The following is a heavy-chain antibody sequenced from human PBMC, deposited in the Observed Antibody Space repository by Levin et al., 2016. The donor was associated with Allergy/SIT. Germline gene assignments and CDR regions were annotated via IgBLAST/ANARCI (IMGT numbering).Heavy chain of an antibody. D-gene: IGHD3-22*01. Sequence: WIRQPPGKGLEWIGEIYHSGSTNYNPSLKSRVTISVDKSKNQFSLKLSSVTAADTAVYYCARADSSGYYYYGMDVWGQGTTVTVSS. J-gene: IGHJ6*02. CDR3: ARADSSGYYYYGMDV. CDR2: IYHSGST. V-gene: IGHV4-4*02.